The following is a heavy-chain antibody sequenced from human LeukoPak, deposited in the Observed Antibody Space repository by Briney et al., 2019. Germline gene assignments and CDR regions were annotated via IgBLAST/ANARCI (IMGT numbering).Heavy chain of an antibody. V-gene: IGHV6-1*01. Sequence: SQTLSLTCAISGDSVSSNSAAWNWIRPSPSRGLEWLGRTYYRSKWYNDYAVSVKSRITINPDTSKNQFSLQLNSVTPEDTAVYYCARGRNWGESGFDYWGQGTLVTVSS. CDR3: ARGRNWGESGFDY. J-gene: IGHJ4*02. CDR1: GDSVSSNSAA. D-gene: IGHD7-27*01. CDR2: TYYRSKWYN.